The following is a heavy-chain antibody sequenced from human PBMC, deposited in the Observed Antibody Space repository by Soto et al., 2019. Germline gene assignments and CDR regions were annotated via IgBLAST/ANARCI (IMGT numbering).Heavy chain of an antibody. CDR1: GDSVSSDAYY. J-gene: IGHJ4*02. CDR3: AKGFSSGLYVDS. V-gene: IGHV4-61*08. D-gene: IGHD6-19*01. Sequence: QVQLQESGPGLVKPSGTLSLTCSVSGDSVSSDAYYWTWIRQPPGKILEWVGFILSSGGTSTNPSLRSRLSMSVDTSRNQFSMRLTSVTAADTGVYFCAKGFSSGLYVDSWGRGTLVTVSS. CDR2: ILSSGGT.